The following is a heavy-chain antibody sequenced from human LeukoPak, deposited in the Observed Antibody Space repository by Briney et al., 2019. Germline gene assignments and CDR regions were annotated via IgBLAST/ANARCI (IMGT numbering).Heavy chain of an antibody. Sequence: GGSLRLSCAASGFTFSSYSMNWVRQAPGKGLEWVSSISSSSSYIYYADSVKGRFTISRDNAKNSLYLQMNSLRAEDTAVYYCARSSTDFWSGYYLDYWGQGTLVTVSS. V-gene: IGHV3-21*01. CDR2: ISSSSSYI. CDR1: GFTFSSYS. CDR3: ARSSTDFWSGYYLDY. J-gene: IGHJ4*02. D-gene: IGHD3-3*01.